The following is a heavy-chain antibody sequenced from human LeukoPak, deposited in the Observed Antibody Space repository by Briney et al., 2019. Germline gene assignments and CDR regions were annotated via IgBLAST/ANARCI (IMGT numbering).Heavy chain of an antibody. D-gene: IGHD2-15*01. CDR2: ISYDGSNK. CDR1: GFTFSSYG. J-gene: IGHJ6*04. V-gene: IGHV3-30*18. Sequence: GGSLRLSCAASGFTFSSYGMHWVRQAPGKGPEWVAVISYDGSNKYYADSVKGRFTISRDNSKNTLYLQMNSLRAEDTAVYYCAKPVGYCSGGSCYYYYGMDAWGKGTTVTVSS. CDR3: AKPVGYCSGGSCYYYYGMDA.